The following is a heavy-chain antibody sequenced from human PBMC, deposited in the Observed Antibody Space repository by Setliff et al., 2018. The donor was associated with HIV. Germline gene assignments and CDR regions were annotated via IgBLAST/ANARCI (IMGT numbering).Heavy chain of an antibody. Sequence: PSETLSLTCTVSGGSISSYYWNWIRQPPGKALEWIGYIYYGGTHYNPSFEGRVTISVDTSKNQISLKLTSVTAADTAVYYCAGGEVRSRYVSSRAPFYHYYYYMDVWGKGTTVTVSS. J-gene: IGHJ6*03. D-gene: IGHD6-13*01. CDR2: IYYGGT. V-gene: IGHV4-59*12. CDR1: GGSISSYY. CDR3: AGGEVRSRYVSSRAPFYHYYYYMDV.